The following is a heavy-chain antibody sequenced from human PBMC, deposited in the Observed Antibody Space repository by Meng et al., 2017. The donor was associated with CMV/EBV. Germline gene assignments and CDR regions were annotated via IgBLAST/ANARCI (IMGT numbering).Heavy chain of an antibody. D-gene: IGHD5-18*01. CDR1: GYTFTSYA. Sequence: SGYTFTSYARHWVRQAPGQRIEWMGWINAGNGNTKYSQKFQGRVTITRDTSASTAYMELSSLRSEDTAVYYCARLVATAPDYYGMDVWGQGTTVTVSS. CDR2: INAGNGNT. CDR3: ARLVATAPDYYGMDV. V-gene: IGHV1-3*01. J-gene: IGHJ6*02.